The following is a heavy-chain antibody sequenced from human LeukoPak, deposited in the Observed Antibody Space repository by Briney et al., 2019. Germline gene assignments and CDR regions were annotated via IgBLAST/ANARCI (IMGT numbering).Heavy chain of an antibody. CDR2: ISYDGNNK. CDR1: GFTFSSYG. CDR3: AKESYSGSYFYY. V-gene: IGHV3-30*18. J-gene: IGHJ4*02. Sequence: GGSLRLSCAASGFTFSSYGMHWVRQAPGKGLEWVAVISYDGNNKYYADSVKGRFTISRDNSKNTLYLQMNSLRAEDTAVYYCAKESYSGSYFYYWGQGTLVTVSS. D-gene: IGHD1-26*01.